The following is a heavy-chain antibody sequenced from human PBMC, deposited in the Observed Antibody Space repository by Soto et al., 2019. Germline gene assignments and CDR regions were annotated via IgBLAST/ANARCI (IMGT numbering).Heavy chain of an antibody. CDR1: GGSVSSGSHY. CDR3: ARARVGELRL. Sequence: QVQLQESGPGLVKPSETLSLTCTVSGGSVSSGSHYWSLIRQPPGKGLEWIGYIYYSGSTNYNPSLKSRVTISVDTSKNQFSLKLSSVTAADTAVYYCARARVGELRLWGRGTLVTVSS. V-gene: IGHV4-61*01. CDR2: IYYSGST. J-gene: IGHJ2*01. D-gene: IGHD1-7*01.